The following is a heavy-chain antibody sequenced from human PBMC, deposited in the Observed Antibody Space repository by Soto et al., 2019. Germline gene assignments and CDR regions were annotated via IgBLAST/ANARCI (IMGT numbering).Heavy chain of an antibody. V-gene: IGHV3-15*01. CDR1: GFTFSNAW. J-gene: IGHJ4*02. CDR2: IKSNADGGTT. CDR3: TTFGRPGDY. Sequence: GGSLRLSCEASGFTFSNAWMSWVRQAPGKGLEWVGRIKSNADGGTTDYAAPVKGRFTISRDDSKNTVYLQMNSLKTEDTAVYYCTTFGRPGDYWGQGTLVTVSS. D-gene: IGHD1-1*01.